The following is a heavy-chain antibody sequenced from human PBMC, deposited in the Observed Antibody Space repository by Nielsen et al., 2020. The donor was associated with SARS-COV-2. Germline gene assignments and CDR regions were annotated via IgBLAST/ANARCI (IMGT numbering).Heavy chain of an antibody. CDR2: IKHDGSEQ. CDR1: GFTFSSHW. CDR3: ARDSYIVPTNYYFDY. J-gene: IGHJ4*02. V-gene: IGHV3-7*01. Sequence: GESLKISCAASGFTFSSHWMSWVRQAPGKGLEWLANIKHDGSEQYYVDSVKGRFTMSRDNAKNLLYLQMNRLRDDDTAVYYCARDSYIVPTNYYFDYWGQGALVTVSS. D-gene: IGHD5-12*01.